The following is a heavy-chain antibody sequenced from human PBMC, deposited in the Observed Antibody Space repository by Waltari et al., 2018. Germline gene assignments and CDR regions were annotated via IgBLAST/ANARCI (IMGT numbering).Heavy chain of an antibody. V-gene: IGHV4-34*02. J-gene: IGHJ6*02. CDR1: GGSFRGYY. Sequence: QVQLQQWGAGLLQSSETLSLTCAVYGGSFRGYYWGWVRQPPGKGLEWIGEINHAGYTNHNPSLRSRVTMSADTSKSQFSLKLNSVTAADTAVYYCVRLEDCTGPGGHCYSGDPFALDVWGQGTTVTVSS. D-gene: IGHD2-15*01. CDR3: VRLEDCTGPGGHCYSGDPFALDV. CDR2: INHAGYT.